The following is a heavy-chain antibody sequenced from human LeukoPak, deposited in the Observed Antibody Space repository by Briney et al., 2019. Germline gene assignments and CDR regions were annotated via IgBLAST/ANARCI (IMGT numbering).Heavy chain of an antibody. CDR1: GFSVSASY. Sequence: GGSLRLSCAASGFSVSASYMSWVRQAPGKGLEWVSVIYSGDTTYYADSVKGRFTISRDNSQNTLYLQMNSLRAEDTAVYYCVRPRPYGIFPGDWGQGTLVTVSS. CDR3: VRPRPYGIFPGD. V-gene: IGHV3-53*01. J-gene: IGHJ4*02. CDR2: IYSGDTT. D-gene: IGHD3-9*01.